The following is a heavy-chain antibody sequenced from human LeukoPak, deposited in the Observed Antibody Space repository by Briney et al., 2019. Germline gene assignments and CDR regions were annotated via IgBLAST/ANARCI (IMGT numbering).Heavy chain of an antibody. CDR2: IYNGGST. Sequence: GGSLRLSCAASGFTVSNKYVSWVRQAPGRGLEWVSVIYNGGSTYYADSVKGRSSISRDKSKNTLYLQMNSLRAEDTALYYCAREMYCSGGSCYGDAFDIWGQGTMVTVSS. V-gene: IGHV3-66*01. CDR3: AREMYCSGGSCYGDAFDI. D-gene: IGHD2-15*01. J-gene: IGHJ3*02. CDR1: GFTVSNKY.